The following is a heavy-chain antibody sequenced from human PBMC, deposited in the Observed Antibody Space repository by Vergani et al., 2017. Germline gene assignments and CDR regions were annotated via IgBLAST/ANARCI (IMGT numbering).Heavy chain of an antibody. D-gene: IGHD5-12*01. CDR1: GFTFSSYE. V-gene: IGHV3-48*03. Sequence: EVQLVESGGGLVQPGGSLRLSCAASGFTFSSYEMNWVRQAPGKGLEWVSYISSSGSTRYYADSVKGRFTISRDNAKNSLYLQMNSLRAEDTAVYYCARDGYSALLGMVEGGDYWGQGTLVTVSS. CDR2: ISSSGSTR. J-gene: IGHJ4*02. CDR3: ARDGYSALLGMVEGGDY.